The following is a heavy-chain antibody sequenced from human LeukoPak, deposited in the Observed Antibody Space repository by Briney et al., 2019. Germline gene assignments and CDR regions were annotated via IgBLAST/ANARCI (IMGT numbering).Heavy chain of an antibody. V-gene: IGHV3-66*01. J-gene: IGHJ4*02. CDR3: ARDRGSGWGFDY. CDR2: IYSGGST. Sequence: GGSLRLSCAASGFTVSSNPVSWVRQAPGKGLEWVSIIYSGGSTDYGESVKGRFTISRDNSKNTVYLQMNSLRAEDTAVYYCARDRGSGWGFDYWGLGILVTVS. D-gene: IGHD6-19*01. CDR1: GFTVSSNP.